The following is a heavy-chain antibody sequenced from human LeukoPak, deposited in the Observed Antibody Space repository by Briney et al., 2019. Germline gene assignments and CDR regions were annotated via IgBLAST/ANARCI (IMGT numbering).Heavy chain of an antibody. V-gene: IGHV3-48*03. D-gene: IGHD3-22*01. CDR1: GFTFSSYE. CDR2: ISSSGSTI. Sequence: GGSLRLSCAASGFTFSSYEMNWVRQAPGKGLEWVSYISSSGSTIYYADSVKGRFTISRDNAKNSLYLQMNSLRAEDTAVYYCARLGGYYYDSSGYYSGWGRGTLVTVSS. J-gene: IGHJ4*02. CDR3: ARLGGYYYDSSGYYSG.